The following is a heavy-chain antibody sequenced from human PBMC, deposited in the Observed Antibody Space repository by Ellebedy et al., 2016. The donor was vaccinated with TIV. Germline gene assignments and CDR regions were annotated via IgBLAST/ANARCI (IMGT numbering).Heavy chain of an antibody. CDR3: VTWGQSYGR. CDR2: INPDGSAE. J-gene: IGHJ4*02. Sequence: PGGSLRLSCAASGLTFSSHAMSWVRPAPGKGLEWVAHINPDGSAEYYVDSVKGRFTISRDNAKRSMFLQMNSLRGDDTGVYYCVTWGQSYGRWGQGSLVTISS. D-gene: IGHD3-16*01. CDR1: GLTFSSHA. V-gene: IGHV3-7*03.